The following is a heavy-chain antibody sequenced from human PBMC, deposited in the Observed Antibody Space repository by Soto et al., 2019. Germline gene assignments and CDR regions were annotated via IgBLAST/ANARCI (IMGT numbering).Heavy chain of an antibody. V-gene: IGHV4-59*01. J-gene: IGHJ6*02. CDR3: ASYLWGYWGTDCYPLDV. Sequence: PSETLSLTCTVSGGSISGYYWSWIRQPPGKGLEWIGYMYNTGSTVYNPSFKSRVTISVDTSKNQFSLKLNSVTAADTAVYYCASYLWGYWGTDCYPLDVWGQGTTVTVSS. CDR1: GGSISGYY. D-gene: IGHD2-21*02. CDR2: MYNTGST.